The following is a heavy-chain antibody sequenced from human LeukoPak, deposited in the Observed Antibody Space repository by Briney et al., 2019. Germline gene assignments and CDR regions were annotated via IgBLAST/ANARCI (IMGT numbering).Heavy chain of an antibody. CDR3: ARQYSSSVYFDY. J-gene: IGHJ4*02. CDR1: GFTFSSYS. CDR2: IGTSSLI. Sequence: GGSLRLSCAASGFTFSSYSMNWVRQAPGKGLEWVSYIGTSSLIYYADSVKGRFTISRDNSKNTLYLQMNSLRAEDTAVYYCARQYSSSVYFDYWGQGTLVTVSS. D-gene: IGHD6-13*01. V-gene: IGHV3-48*01.